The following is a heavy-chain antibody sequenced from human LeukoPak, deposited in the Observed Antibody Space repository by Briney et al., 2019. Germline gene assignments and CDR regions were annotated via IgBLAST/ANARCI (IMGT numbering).Heavy chain of an antibody. CDR2: NSSSSSYI. CDR3: ARDQGYCSGGSCYPGY. D-gene: IGHD2-15*01. CDR1: GFTFSSYS. Sequence: GGSLRLSCAASGFTFSSYSMNWVRQAPGKGLEWVSSNSSSSSYIYYADSVKGRFTISRDNAKNSLYLQMNSLRAEDTAVYYCARDQGYCSGGSCYPGYWGQGTLVTVSS. J-gene: IGHJ4*02. V-gene: IGHV3-21*01.